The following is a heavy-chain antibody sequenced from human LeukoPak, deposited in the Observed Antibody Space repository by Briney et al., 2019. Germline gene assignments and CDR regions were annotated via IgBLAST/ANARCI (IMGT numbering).Heavy chain of an antibody. V-gene: IGHV4-59*12. D-gene: IGHD3-10*01. CDR2: IYYSGST. CDR1: GGSISTYY. Sequence: SETLSLTCTVSGGSISTYYGNWIRQAPGKGLEWIGYIYYSGSTNYNPSLKSRVTMSVDTSRNQFSLKLSSVTAADTAVYYCARDWGVTNWFDPWGQGTLVTVSS. J-gene: IGHJ5*02. CDR3: ARDWGVTNWFDP.